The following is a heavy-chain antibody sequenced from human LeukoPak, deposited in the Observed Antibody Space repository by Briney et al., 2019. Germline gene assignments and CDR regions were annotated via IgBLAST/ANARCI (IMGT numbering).Heavy chain of an antibody. Sequence: SETLSLTCAVYGGSYYDYYCSWLRQPPGKGLEWIGEIHPHGIFYYNSPLTSRVTISIDTSKSQFSLRLTSVTAADTAFYYCARGRDRSKAGDHWGQGSLVTVSS. V-gene: IGHV4-34*01. CDR1: GGSYYDYY. D-gene: IGHD5-24*01. J-gene: IGHJ4*02. CDR3: ARGRDRSKAGDH. CDR2: IHPHGIF.